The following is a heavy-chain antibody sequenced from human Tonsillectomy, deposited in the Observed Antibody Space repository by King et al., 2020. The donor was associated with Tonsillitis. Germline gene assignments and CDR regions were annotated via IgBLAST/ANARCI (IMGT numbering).Heavy chain of an antibody. D-gene: IGHD5-18*01. J-gene: IGHJ2*01. CDR2: ISSSSGTI. CDR3: ARASGYSYAQMGWYFDL. CDR1: GFTFSTYN. V-gene: IGHV3-48*01. Sequence: VQLVESGGGLVQPGGSLRLSCAASGFTFSTYNMNWVRQVPGKGLEWVSYISSSSGTIYYADSVKGRFTISRDNAKNSLYLQMNSLRAEDTAVYYCARASGYSYAQMGWYFDLWGRGTLVTVSS.